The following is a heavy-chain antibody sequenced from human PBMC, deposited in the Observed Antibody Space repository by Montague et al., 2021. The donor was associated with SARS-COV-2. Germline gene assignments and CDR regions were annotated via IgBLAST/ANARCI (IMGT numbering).Heavy chain of an antibody. CDR2: VNQSGTT. J-gene: IGHJ6*02. CDR3: ANFRRAQLLFGTLYYGMDV. D-gene: IGHD2-2*01. CDR1: GGSFSNYY. Sequence: SETLSLTCAISGGSFSNYYWSWIRQPPGKGLEWIGEVNQSGTTIYNPSVKSGVTISEDTSKNHFTLRLSSVTAADTAVYYCANFRRAQLLFGTLYYGMDVWGQGTTVTVSS. V-gene: IGHV4-34*01.